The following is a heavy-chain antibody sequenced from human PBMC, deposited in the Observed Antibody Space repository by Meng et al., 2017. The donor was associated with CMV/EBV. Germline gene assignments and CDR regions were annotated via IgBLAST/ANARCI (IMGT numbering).Heavy chain of an antibody. CDR1: GYTVTDYY. J-gene: IGHJ4*02. CDR3: ARSSGWSRFDY. V-gene: IGHV1-2*02. D-gene: IGHD6-19*01. Sequence: QGQLVQSGAEVKKPGASSKVSWKASGYTVTDYYIHWVRQAPGQWLEWMGWINPNDDTNYAQNFQGRVTMTRDMSINTVYMELSRLTSDDTAVYYCARSSGWSRFDYWGLGTLVTVSS. CDR2: INPNDDT.